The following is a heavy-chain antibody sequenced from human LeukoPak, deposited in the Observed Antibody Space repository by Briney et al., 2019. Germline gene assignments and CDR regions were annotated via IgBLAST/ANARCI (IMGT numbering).Heavy chain of an antibody. CDR1: GVPISSYY. CDR2: IYYSGST. CDR3: ARDPLGGSGSLMDY. Sequence: SETLSLTCTVSGVPISSYYWSWIRQPPGKGLEWIGYIYYSGSTNYNPSLKSRVTISVDTSKNQFSLKLSSVTAADTAVYYCARDPLGGSGSLMDYWGQGTLVTVSS. V-gene: IGHV4-59*01. D-gene: IGHD3-10*01. J-gene: IGHJ4*02.